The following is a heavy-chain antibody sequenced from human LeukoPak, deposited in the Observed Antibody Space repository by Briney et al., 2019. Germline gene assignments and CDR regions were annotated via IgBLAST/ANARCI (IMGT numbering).Heavy chain of an antibody. Sequence: ASVNVSSKASGGTFTGYTVTWVRQAPGQGLEWMGGFIPIFGTADYAQNFQGRVTFTTDEDRTTAFMELSSLTAEDTAVYYCARANSYYKYYMEVWGKGTMVTVSS. CDR2: FIPIFGTA. CDR1: GGTFTGYT. CDR3: ARANSYYKYYMEV. V-gene: IGHV1-69*05. D-gene: IGHD1/OR15-1a*01. J-gene: IGHJ6*03.